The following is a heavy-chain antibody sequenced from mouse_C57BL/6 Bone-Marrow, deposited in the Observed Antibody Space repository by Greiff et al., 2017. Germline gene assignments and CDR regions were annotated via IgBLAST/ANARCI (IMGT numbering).Heavy chain of an antibody. CDR2: MDPPDSYT. Sequence: VQLQQPGAELVMPGASVKLSCKASGYTFTSYWMHWVKQRPGQGLEWIGEMDPPDSYTNYNQKFKGKSTLTVDKASSTAYMQLSSLTSEDSAVYYCGRWRTKMVAYYFVYWVQGTPHAVCS. J-gene: IGHJ2*01. CDR1: GYTFTSYW. D-gene: IGHD1-1*02. V-gene: IGHV1-69*01. CDR3: GRWRTKMVAYYFVY.